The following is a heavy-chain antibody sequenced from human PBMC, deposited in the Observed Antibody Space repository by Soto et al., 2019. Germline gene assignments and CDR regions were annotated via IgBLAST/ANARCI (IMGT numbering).Heavy chain of an antibody. D-gene: IGHD2-2*01. CDR2: IYGGGST. Sequence: EVQLVESGGGLVQPGGSLRLSGAASGFTVSSNYMSWVRQAPGKGLEWVSVIYGGGSTYYADSVKGRFTISRDNSKNTLYLQMNSLRAEDTAVYYCARSQGCSSTSCYLDAFDIWGQGTMVTVSS. V-gene: IGHV3-66*01. CDR3: ARSQGCSSTSCYLDAFDI. CDR1: GFTVSSNY. J-gene: IGHJ3*02.